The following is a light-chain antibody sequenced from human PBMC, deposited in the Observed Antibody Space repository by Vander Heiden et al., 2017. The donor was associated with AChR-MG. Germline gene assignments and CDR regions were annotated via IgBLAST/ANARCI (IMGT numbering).Light chain of an antibody. CDR1: KLGDKY. V-gene: IGLV3-1*01. CDR3: QAWDSSTPL. CDR2: QDS. Sequence: SYELTQPPSVSVSPGQTASITCSGDKLGDKYACWYQQKPGQSHVLVIYQDSKRPSGIPERFSGSNSGNTATLTISGTQAMDEADYYCQAWDSSTPLFGGGTKLTVL. J-gene: IGLJ2*01.